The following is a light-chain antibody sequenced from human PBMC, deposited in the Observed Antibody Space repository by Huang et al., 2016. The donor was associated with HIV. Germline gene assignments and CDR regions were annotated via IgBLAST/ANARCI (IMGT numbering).Light chain of an antibody. J-gene: IGKJ4*01. CDR3: QQYNNWPPLT. Sequence: EIVMTQSPATLSVSPGERDTLSCRASQSVSSNLAWYQQKPCQAPRLLIYGASTRATGIPARFSGSGSGTEFTLTISSLQSEDCAVYYCQQYNNWPPLTFGGGTKVEIK. CDR2: GAS. V-gene: IGKV3-15*01. CDR1: QSVSSN.